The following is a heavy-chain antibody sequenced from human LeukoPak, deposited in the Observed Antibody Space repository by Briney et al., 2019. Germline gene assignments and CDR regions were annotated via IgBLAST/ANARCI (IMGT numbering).Heavy chain of an antibody. V-gene: IGHV3-30*01. J-gene: IGHJ4*02. D-gene: IGHD2-2*01. CDR1: GFTFSSYA. CDR3: ARDLNSPQYQLLAFYFDY. CDR2: ISYDGGNK. Sequence: PGGSLRLSCAASGFTFSSYAMHWVRQAPGKGLEWVAVISYDGGNKYYADSVKGRFTISRDNSKNTLYLQMNSLRAEDTAVYYCARDLNSPQYQLLAFYFDYWGQGTLVTVSS.